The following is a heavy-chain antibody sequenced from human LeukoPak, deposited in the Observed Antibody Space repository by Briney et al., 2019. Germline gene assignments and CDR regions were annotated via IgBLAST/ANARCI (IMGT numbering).Heavy chain of an antibody. Sequence: GGSLRLSCAASGFTFSSYAMHWVRQAPGKGLEYVSAISSNGSSTYYANSVKGRFTISRDNSKNTLYLQMGSLRAEDMAVYYCARESAGGSGWFVYWGQGTLVTVSS. J-gene: IGHJ4*02. D-gene: IGHD6-19*01. CDR3: ARESAGGSGWFVY. CDR2: ISSNGSST. CDR1: GFTFSSYA. V-gene: IGHV3-64*01.